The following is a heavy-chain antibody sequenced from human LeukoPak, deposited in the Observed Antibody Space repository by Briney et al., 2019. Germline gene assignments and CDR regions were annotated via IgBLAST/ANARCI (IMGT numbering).Heavy chain of an antibody. CDR1: GFTFHHYA. Sequence: GGSLRLSCAASGFTFHHYAIHWVRQAPGKGLEWVSGISWNSGSIGYADSVKGRFTISRDNAKNSLYLQMNSLRAEDTALYYCAKGGYYYDSSGYYWSLGASDIWGQGTMVTVSS. J-gene: IGHJ3*02. V-gene: IGHV3-9*01. D-gene: IGHD3-22*01. CDR3: AKGGYYYDSSGYYWSLGASDI. CDR2: ISWNSGSI.